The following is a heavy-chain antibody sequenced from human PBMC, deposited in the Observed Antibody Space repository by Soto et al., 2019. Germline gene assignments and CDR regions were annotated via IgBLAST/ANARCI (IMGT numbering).Heavy chain of an antibody. D-gene: IGHD3-10*01. Sequence: QVQLVQSGAEEKKPGASVKVSCKASGYTFTSYSMHWVRQAPGQRLEWMGWINAGNGNTKYSQKFQGRVTITRDTSASTAYMELSSLRSEDTAVYYCARGLGGARTYFDYWGQGTLVTVSS. V-gene: IGHV1-3*05. CDR1: GYTFTSYS. CDR2: INAGNGNT. CDR3: ARGLGGARTYFDY. J-gene: IGHJ4*02.